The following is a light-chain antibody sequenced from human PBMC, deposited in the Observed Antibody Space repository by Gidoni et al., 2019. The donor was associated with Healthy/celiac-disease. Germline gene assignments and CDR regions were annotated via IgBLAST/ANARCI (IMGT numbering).Light chain of an antibody. CDR2: GAS. Sequence: IVLTQSPGPLSLSPGERATLSCRASQRVSSSYLAWYQQKPCQAPRLLIYGASSRATGIPDRFSGSGSGTDFTLTISRLEPEDFAVYYCQQYGSSPYTFGQGTKLEIK. CDR3: QQYGSSPYT. CDR1: QRVSSSY. V-gene: IGKV3-20*01. J-gene: IGKJ2*01.